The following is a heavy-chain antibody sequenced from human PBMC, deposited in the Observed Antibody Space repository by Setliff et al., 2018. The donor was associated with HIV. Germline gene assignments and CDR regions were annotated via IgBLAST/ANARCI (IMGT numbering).Heavy chain of an antibody. D-gene: IGHD6-6*01. CDR3: AKESTIAARPARYFDL. Sequence: GPPVKVSCKASGGTFSSYGISWVRQAPGQGLEWMGGVIPIFGTANYAQKFQGRVTITADESTSTVYMDLSSLGSEDTAMYYCAKESTIAARPARYFDLWGRGTLVTVSS. V-gene: IGHV1-69*13. CDR2: VIPIFGTA. J-gene: IGHJ2*01. CDR1: GGTFSSYG.